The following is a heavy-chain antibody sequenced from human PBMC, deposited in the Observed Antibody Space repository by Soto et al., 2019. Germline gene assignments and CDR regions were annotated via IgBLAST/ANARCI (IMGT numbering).Heavy chain of an antibody. CDR2: LSPSGGET. J-gene: IGHJ3*02. Sequence: PGGSLRLSCVASGFTFSTYAMSWVRQAPGKGLECVSALSPSGGETYYADSVKGRFTISRDNSMNALYLQMNNLRVEDTAVYYCAHPRGYGVFDAYDIWGQGTMVTV. CDR3: AHPRGYGVFDAYDI. V-gene: IGHV3-23*01. CDR1: GFTFSTYA. D-gene: IGHD4-17*01.